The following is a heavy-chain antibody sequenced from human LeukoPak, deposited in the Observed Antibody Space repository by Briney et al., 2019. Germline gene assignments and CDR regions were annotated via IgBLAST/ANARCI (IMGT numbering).Heavy chain of an antibody. V-gene: IGHV3-11*04. D-gene: IGHD2-2*01. CDR3: ARADCSSSSCYELDY. CDR1: GFTFSDYY. Sequence: GGSLRLSCAGSGFTFSDYYMSWIRQAPGKGLEWVSYISSSGRTIYYADSVKGRFAISRDNAKNSLYLQMNSLRAEDTAVYYCARADCSSSSCYELDYWGQGTLVTVSS. J-gene: IGHJ4*02. CDR2: ISSSGRTI.